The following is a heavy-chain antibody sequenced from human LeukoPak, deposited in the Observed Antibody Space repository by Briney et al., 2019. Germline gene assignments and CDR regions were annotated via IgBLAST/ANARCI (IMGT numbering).Heavy chain of an antibody. Sequence: ASETLSLTCTVSGDSVSRSTYYWAWIRQPPGKGLEWIGSVYYGRSPYFNPSLESRATISVDTSKNHFSLKMSSVTAADTAVYYCARSSGTGTFSYWGQGTLVTVSS. CDR2: VYYGRSP. CDR1: GDSVSRSTYY. D-gene: IGHD6-25*01. CDR3: ARSSGTGTFSY. J-gene: IGHJ4*02. V-gene: IGHV4-39*02.